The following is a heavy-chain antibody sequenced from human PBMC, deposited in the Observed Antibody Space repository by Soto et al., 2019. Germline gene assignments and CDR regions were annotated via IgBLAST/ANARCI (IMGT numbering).Heavy chain of an antibody. Sequence: GGSLRLSCAASGFTFSDYYMSWIRQAPGKGLEWVSYISSSSSYTNYADSVKGRFTISRDNAKNSLYLQMNSLRAEDTAVYYCARVWSGYGMDVWGQGTTVTVSS. CDR3: ARVWSGYGMDV. J-gene: IGHJ6*02. V-gene: IGHV3-11*06. CDR1: GFTFSDYY. D-gene: IGHD3-3*01. CDR2: ISSSSSYT.